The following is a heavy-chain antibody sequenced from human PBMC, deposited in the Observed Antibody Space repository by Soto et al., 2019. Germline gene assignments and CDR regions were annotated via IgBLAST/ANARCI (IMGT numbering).Heavy chain of an antibody. CDR3: ARHSNYYGSGPKDY. J-gene: IGHJ4*02. Sequence: GESLKISGKGSGYSFTIYCIGWVRQMPGKGLEWMGIIYPGDSDTRYSPSFQGQVTISADKSISTAYLQWSSLKASDTAMYYCARHSNYYGSGPKDYWGQGTLVTVSS. CDR2: IYPGDSDT. D-gene: IGHD3-10*01. CDR1: GYSFTIYC. V-gene: IGHV5-51*01.